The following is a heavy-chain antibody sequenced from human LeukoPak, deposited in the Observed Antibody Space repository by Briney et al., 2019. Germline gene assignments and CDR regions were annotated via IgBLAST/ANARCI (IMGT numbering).Heavy chain of an antibody. J-gene: IGHJ6*04. CDR1: GYTFTSYG. V-gene: IGHV1-18*04. D-gene: IGHD3-10*01. CDR2: IGAYNGNT. CDR3: ARDMVRGVIQRAYYYGMDV. Sequence: GASVKVSCKASGYTFTSYGISWVRQAPGQGLEWMGWIGAYNGNTNYAQKLQGRVTMTTDTSTSTAYMELRSLRSDDTAVYYCARDMVRGVIQRAYYYGMDVWGKGTTVTVSS.